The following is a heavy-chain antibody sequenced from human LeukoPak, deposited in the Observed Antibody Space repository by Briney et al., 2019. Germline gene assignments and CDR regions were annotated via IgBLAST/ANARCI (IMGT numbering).Heavy chain of an antibody. Sequence: GGSLRLSCAASRFTFSSYAMHWVRQAPGKGLEWVAVISYDGSNKYYADSVKGRFTISRDNSKNTLYLQMNGLRAEDTAVYYCARVYNDLWFGELYFDYWGQGTLVTVSS. CDR3: ARVYNDLWFGELYFDY. D-gene: IGHD3-10*01. CDR1: RFTFSSYA. CDR2: ISYDGSNK. J-gene: IGHJ4*02. V-gene: IGHV3-30-3*01.